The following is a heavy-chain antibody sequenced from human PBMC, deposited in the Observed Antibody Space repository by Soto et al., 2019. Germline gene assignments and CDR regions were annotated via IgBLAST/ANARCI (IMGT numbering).Heavy chain of an antibody. V-gene: IGHV3-7*01. CDR3: ARDRLAWGSSGWPLI. CDR1: GFTFSSYG. D-gene: IGHD6-19*01. Sequence: PGGSLRLSCAASGFTFSSYGMHWVRQAPGKGLEWVANIKQDGSEKYYVDSVKGRFTISRDNAKNSLYLQMNSLRAEDTAVYYCARDRLAWGSSGWPLIWGQGTMVTVSS. CDR2: IKQDGSEK. J-gene: IGHJ3*02.